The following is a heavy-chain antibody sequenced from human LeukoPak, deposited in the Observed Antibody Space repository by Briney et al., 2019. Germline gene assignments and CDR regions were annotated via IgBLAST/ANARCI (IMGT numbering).Heavy chain of an antibody. CDR2: ISYDGSNK. D-gene: IGHD2-2*01. CDR3: ARALGDQPDYYYGMDV. J-gene: IGHJ6*02. CDR1: GFTFSSYA. V-gene: IGHV3-30*04. Sequence: GRSLRLSCAASGFTFSSYAMHWVRQAPGKGLEWVAVISYDGSNKYYADSVKGRFTISRDNADNSLFLQMNSLRAEDTAVYYCARALGDQPDYYYGMDVWGQGTTVTVSS.